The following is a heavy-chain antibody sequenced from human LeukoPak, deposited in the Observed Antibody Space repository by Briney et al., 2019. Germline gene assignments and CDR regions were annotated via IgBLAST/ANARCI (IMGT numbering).Heavy chain of an antibody. CDR2: IYYSGST. D-gene: IGHD3-3*01. V-gene: IGHV4-59*01. Sequence: PSETLSLTCTVSGGSISSYYCSWIRQPPGKGLEWIGYIYYSGSTNYNPSLKSRVTISVDTSKNQFSLKLSSVTAADTAVYYCARLGLGTYYDFWSGSYYFDYWGQGTLVTVSS. CDR3: ARLGLGTYYDFWSGSYYFDY. J-gene: IGHJ4*02. CDR1: GGSISSYY.